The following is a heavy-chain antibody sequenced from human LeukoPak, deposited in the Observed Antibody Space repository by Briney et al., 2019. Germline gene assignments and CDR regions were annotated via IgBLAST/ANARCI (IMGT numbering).Heavy chain of an antibody. J-gene: IGHJ4*02. Sequence: SETLSLTCAVYGGSFSGYYWSWIRQPPGKGLEWIGEINHSGSTNYNPSLKSRVTISVDTSKNQFSLKLSSVTAADTAVYYCARKGGTSTGDYYFDSWGQGTLVTVSS. D-gene: IGHD4-23*01. CDR3: ARKGGTSTGDYYFDS. V-gene: IGHV4-34*01. CDR1: GGSFSGYY. CDR2: INHSGST.